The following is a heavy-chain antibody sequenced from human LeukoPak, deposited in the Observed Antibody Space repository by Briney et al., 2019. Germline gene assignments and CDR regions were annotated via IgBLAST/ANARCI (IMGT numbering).Heavy chain of an antibody. CDR2: INHSGST. J-gene: IGHJ6*02. V-gene: IGHV4-34*01. Sequence: SETLSLTCAVYGGSFSGYYWSWIRQPPGKGLEWIGEINHSGSTNYNPSLKSRVTISVDTSKNQFSLKLRSVTAADTAVYYCARGPGGGYYYYYYGMDVWGQGTTVTVSS. CDR1: GGSFSGYY. D-gene: IGHD2-15*01. CDR3: ARGPGGGYYYYYYGMDV.